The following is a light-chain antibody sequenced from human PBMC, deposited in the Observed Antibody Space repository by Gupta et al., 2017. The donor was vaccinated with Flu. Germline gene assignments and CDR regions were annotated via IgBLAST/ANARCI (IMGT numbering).Light chain of an antibody. CDR3: QQSHGFPYT. CDR2: DAF. CDR1: QSVSTS. Sequence: DIQMTQSPSSLSTSVGDRVTITCRPSQSVSTSLNWYQQNSGKAPKLLIYDAFNLQSGVPSRFSGSRSGTYFTLTITMLQPEDSATYFCQQSHGFPYTFGPGTKVEI. V-gene: IGKV1-39*01. J-gene: IGKJ2*01.